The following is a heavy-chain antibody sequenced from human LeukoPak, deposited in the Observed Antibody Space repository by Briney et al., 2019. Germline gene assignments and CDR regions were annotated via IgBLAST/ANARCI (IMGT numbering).Heavy chain of an antibody. D-gene: IGHD3-10*01. CDR2: IYYSGST. CDR3: ARGYYGSGLNWFDP. Sequence: PSETLSLTCTVSGGSISSYYWSWIRQPPGKGLEWIGYIYYSGSTNYNPSLKSRVTISVDTSKNQFSLKLSSVTAADTAVYYRARGYYGSGLNWFDPWGQGTLVTVSS. V-gene: IGHV4-59*01. J-gene: IGHJ5*02. CDR1: GGSISSYY.